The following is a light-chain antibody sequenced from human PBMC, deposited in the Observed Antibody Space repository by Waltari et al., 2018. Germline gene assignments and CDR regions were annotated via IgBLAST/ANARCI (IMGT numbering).Light chain of an antibody. J-gene: IGKJ3*01. V-gene: IGKV4-1*01. Sequence: DIVMTQSPDSLAVSLGERATINCKSSQSVLYSSNNKKYLAWYQQKPGHPPKLLIYWASTRESGVPDRFSGRGSGTDFTLTISSLQAEDVAVYYCQQYYSTPLFTFGPGTKVDIK. CDR3: QQYYSTPLFT. CDR2: WAS. CDR1: QSVLYSSNNKKY.